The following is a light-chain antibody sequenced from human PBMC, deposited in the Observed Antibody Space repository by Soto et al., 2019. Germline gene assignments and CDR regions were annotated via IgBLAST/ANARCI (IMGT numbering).Light chain of an antibody. CDR3: QQYDTSPLT. Sequence: EIVLTQSPGTLSLSPGERATLSCRASQSVSRTYLAWYQQKPVQAPRLLIYATSSRATGIPDRFSGSGSGTDFTLTISRLEPEDFAIYYCQQYDTSPLTFGQGTKVDIK. J-gene: IGKJ1*01. V-gene: IGKV3-20*01. CDR1: QSVSRTY. CDR2: ATS.